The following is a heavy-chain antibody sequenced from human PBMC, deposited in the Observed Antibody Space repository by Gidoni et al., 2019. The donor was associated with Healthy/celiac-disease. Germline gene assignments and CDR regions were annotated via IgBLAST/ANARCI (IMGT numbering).Heavy chain of an antibody. CDR1: GGTFSSYA. J-gene: IGHJ6*02. V-gene: IGHV1-69*01. D-gene: IGHD3-3*01. Sequence: QVQLVQSGAEVKKPGFSVKVSCKASGGTFSSYAISWVRQAPGHGLEWMGGIIPIFGTANYAQKFQGRVTITADESTSTAYMELSSLRSEDTAVYYCARRTITIFGVVASYYYYGMDVWGQGTTVTVSS. CDR3: ARRTITIFGVVASYYYYGMDV. CDR2: IIPIFGTA.